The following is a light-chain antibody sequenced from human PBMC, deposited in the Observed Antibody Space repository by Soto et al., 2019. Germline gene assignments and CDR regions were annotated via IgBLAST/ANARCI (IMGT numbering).Light chain of an antibody. CDR3: SSFTNSSPLGV. J-gene: IGLJ1*01. CDR1: SSGVGSYNY. CDR2: DVD. Sequence: QSVLTQPASVSGSPGQSITISCTGTSSGVGSYNYVSWYQHHPGKAPKLVIYDVDDRPSGVSNRFSGSKSGNTASLTISGLQAEDEADYYCSSFTNSSPLGVFGTGTKVTVL. V-gene: IGLV2-14*03.